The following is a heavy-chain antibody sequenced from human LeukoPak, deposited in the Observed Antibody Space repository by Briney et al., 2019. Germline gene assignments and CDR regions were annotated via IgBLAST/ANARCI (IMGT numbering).Heavy chain of an antibody. CDR3: AGGGYYGAGFDY. CDR2: IYYSGST. V-gene: IGHV4-59*08. CDR1: GGSISSYY. D-gene: IGHD3-22*01. Sequence: PSETLSLTCTVSGGSISSYYWSWIRQPPGKGLEWIGYIYYSGSTNYNPSLKSRVTISVDTSKNQFSLKLSSVTAADTAVYYCAGGGYYGAGFDYWGQGTLVTVSS. J-gene: IGHJ4*02.